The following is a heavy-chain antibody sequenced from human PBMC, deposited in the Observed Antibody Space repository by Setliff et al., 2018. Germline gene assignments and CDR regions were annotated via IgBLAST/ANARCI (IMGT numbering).Heavy chain of an antibody. V-gene: IGHV4-38-2*01. Sequence: SETLSLTCSVSDFSINSGYYWGWIRQSPGEGLEWIGSIYRNGNTYYNPSLKSRVTISVDTSKNQFSLKLSSVTAADTAVYYCARVPGGRFDYWGQGTLVTVSS. D-gene: IGHD1-26*01. CDR1: DFSINSGYY. CDR3: ARVPGGRFDY. CDR2: IYRNGNT. J-gene: IGHJ4*02.